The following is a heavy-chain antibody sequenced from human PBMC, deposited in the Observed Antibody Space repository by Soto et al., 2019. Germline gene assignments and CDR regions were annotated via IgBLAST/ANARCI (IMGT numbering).Heavy chain of an antibody. Sequence: PGGSLRLSCAASGFTFSSYAMSWVRQAPGKGLEWVSAISGSGGSTYYADSVKGRYTISRDNSKNTLYLQMNSLRAEDTAVYYCAKDPRYCSSTSCYDLYYYYYYMDVWGKGTTVTVSS. CDR2: ISGSGGST. V-gene: IGHV3-23*01. D-gene: IGHD2-2*01. CDR3: AKDPRYCSSTSCYDLYYYYYYMDV. CDR1: GFTFSSYA. J-gene: IGHJ6*03.